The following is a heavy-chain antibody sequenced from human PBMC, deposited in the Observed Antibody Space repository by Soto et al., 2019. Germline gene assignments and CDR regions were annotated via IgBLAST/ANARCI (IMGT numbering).Heavy chain of an antibody. CDR2: IIPIFNST. CDR3: AREGRGKKAGYNGLVSLGY. Sequence: SVKVSCKVSGSRFSNYVISCVLQSPLHGLEWLGRIIPIFNSTKYAQNFQGRVTITADKSTSTASLELSSLRSDDTAVYYCAREGRGKKAGYNGLVSLGYWGQGTLVTVSS. V-gene: IGHV1-69*06. D-gene: IGHD2-2*02. CDR1: GSRFSNYV. J-gene: IGHJ4*02.